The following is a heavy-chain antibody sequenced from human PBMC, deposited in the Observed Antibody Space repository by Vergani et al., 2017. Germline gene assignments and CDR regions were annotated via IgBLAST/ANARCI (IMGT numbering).Heavy chain of an antibody. Sequence: QVQLPESGPGLVKPSQTLSLTCTVSGGSISGADYYWSWIRQSPGKGLEWIGYIYYSGSTYYNPSLKSRVSISIDTSKNQFSLKLSSVTAADTAVYYCARSWEIHIMDFDYWGQGTLVTVSS. CDR3: ARSWEIHIMDFDY. D-gene: IGHD1-26*01. CDR2: IYYSGST. J-gene: IGHJ4*02. CDR1: GGSISGADYY. V-gene: IGHV4-30-4*08.